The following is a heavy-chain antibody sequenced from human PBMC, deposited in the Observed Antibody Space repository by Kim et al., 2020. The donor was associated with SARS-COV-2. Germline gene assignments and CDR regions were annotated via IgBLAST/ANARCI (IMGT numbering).Heavy chain of an antibody. CDR3: ARDGVMITFGGVMDYGMDV. CDR2: IYYSGST. V-gene: IGHV4-59*01. D-gene: IGHD3-16*01. CDR1: GGSISSYY. J-gene: IGHJ6*02. Sequence: SETLSLTCTVSGGSISSYYWSWIRQPPGKGLEWIGYIYYSGSTNYNPSLKSRVTISVDTSKNQFSLKLSSVTAADTAVYYCARDGVMITFGGVMDYGMDVWGQGTTVTVSS.